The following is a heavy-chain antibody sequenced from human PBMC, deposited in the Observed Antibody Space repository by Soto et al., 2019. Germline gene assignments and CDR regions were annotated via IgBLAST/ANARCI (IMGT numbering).Heavy chain of an antibody. J-gene: IGHJ5*02. Sequence: PGESLKISCKGSGYSFTSYLISWVRQMPGKGLEWMGRIDPSDSYTNYSPSFQGHVTISADKSISTAYLQWSSLKASDTAMYYCARLPTRYDILTGTPQNWFDPWGQGTLVTVSS. CDR2: IDPSDSYT. CDR3: ARLPTRYDILTGTPQNWFDP. D-gene: IGHD3-9*01. V-gene: IGHV5-10-1*01. CDR1: GYSFTSYL.